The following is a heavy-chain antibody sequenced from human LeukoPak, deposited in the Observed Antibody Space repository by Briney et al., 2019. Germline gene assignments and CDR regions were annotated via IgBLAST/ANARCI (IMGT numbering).Heavy chain of an antibody. D-gene: IGHD6-19*01. J-gene: IGHJ4*02. V-gene: IGHV4-39*01. CDR1: GGSISSSSYY. CDR3: ARHPSKAVADRYFDY. Sequence: SETLSLTCTVSGGSISSSSYYWGWIRQPPGKGLEWIGSIYYSGSTYYNPSLKSRVTISVDTSKNQFSLKLSSVTAADTAVYYCARHPSKAVADRYFDYWGQGTLVTVSS. CDR2: IYYSGST.